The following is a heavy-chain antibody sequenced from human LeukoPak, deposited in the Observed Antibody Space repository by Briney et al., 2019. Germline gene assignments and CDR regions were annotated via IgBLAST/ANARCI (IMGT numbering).Heavy chain of an antibody. J-gene: IGHJ3*02. Sequence: GGSLRLSCAASGLSFSFYSMSWVRQAPGKGLEWFSYISSGSGSIYYADSVKGRFTISRDNAKNSLFLQLNSLRAEDTAVYYCTRDRRDGLRAFDIWGLGTLVTVSS. V-gene: IGHV3-48*01. CDR2: ISSGSGSI. D-gene: IGHD3-10*01. CDR1: GLSFSFYS. CDR3: TRDRRDGLRAFDI.